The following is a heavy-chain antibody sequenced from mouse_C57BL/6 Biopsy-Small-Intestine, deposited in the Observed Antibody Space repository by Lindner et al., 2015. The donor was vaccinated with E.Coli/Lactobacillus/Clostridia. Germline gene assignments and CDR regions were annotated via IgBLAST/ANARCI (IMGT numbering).Heavy chain of an antibody. V-gene: IGHV1-54*02. CDR1: GYAFTNYL. Sequence: VQLQESGGEVIRPGTSVKVSCKASGYAFTNYLIEWIKQRPEQGLEWIGKIDPEDGETKYAPKFQGKATITADTSSNTAYLQLSSLTSEDTAVYYCAGGANYWYFDLWATGTTVTVSS. D-gene: IGHD3-1*01. J-gene: IGHJ1*03. CDR2: IDPEDGET. CDR3: AGGANYWYFDL.